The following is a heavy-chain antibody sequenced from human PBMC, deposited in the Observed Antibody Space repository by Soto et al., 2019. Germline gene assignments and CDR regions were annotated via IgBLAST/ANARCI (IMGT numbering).Heavy chain of an antibody. J-gene: IGHJ5*02. CDR2: ISSSGRTV. CDR1: GFTFSSYE. Sequence: PGGSLRLSCAGSGFTFSSYEMNWVRQAPGKGLEWVSYISSSGRTVYYADSVKGRFTISRDDAKNSLYLQMNSLRGEDTAVYYCARGAWFDPWGQGTLVTVS. V-gene: IGHV3-48*03. CDR3: ARGAWFDP.